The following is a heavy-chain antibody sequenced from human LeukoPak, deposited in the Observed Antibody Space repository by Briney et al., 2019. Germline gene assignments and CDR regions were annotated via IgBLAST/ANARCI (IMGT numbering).Heavy chain of an antibody. CDR2: IYYSGST. Sequence: SETLSLTCTVSGGSISSSSYYWGWVRQPPGKGLEWIGSIYYSGSTYYNSSLKSRVTISVDTSKNQVSLKLSSVTAADTAVYYCARLRRYSYGDFDYWGQGTLVTVSS. J-gene: IGHJ4*02. CDR1: GGSISSSSYY. D-gene: IGHD5-18*01. V-gene: IGHV4-39*01. CDR3: ARLRRYSYGDFDY.